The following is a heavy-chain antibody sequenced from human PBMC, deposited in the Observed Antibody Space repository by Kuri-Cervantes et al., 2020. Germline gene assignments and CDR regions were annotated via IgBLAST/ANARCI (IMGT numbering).Heavy chain of an antibody. CDR3: AREYIVVVPAALSYYYYGMDV. CDR1: C. Sequence: CWGWIRQPPGKGLEWIGNIYYSGSTHFNPSLKSRVTISVDTSKNQFSLKLSSVTAADTAVYYCAREYIVVVPAALSYYYYGMDVWGQGTTVTVSS. D-gene: IGHD2-2*01. J-gene: IGHJ6*02. V-gene: IGHV4-39*02. CDR2: IYYSGST.